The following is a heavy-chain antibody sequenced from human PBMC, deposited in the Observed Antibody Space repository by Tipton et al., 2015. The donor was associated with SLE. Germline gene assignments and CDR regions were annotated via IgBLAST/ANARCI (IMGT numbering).Heavy chain of an antibody. D-gene: IGHD5-18*01. CDR2: ISGSSSTI. J-gene: IGHJ4*02. Sequence: SLRLSCAASGFTFNTYSMNWVRQAPGRGLEWVSYISGSSSTIFYADSVKGRFTISRDNAKNSLYLQMNSLRAEDTALYYCARDRPHTAMIFDYWGQGRLVTVSS. CDR1: GFTFNTYS. V-gene: IGHV3-48*01. CDR3: ARDRPHTAMIFDY.